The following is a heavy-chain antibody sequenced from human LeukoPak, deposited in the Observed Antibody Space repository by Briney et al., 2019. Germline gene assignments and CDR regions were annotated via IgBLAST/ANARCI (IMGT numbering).Heavy chain of an antibody. Sequence: ASVKVSCKASGYTFTSYGISWVRQAPGQGLEWMGWISAYNGNTNYAQKLQGRVTMTTDTSTSTAYMELRSLRSDDTAVYYCARDFGENYYGSRLDYWGQGTLVTVSS. CDR1: GYTFTSYG. V-gene: IGHV1-18*01. CDR3: ARDFGENYYGSRLDY. D-gene: IGHD3-10*01. CDR2: ISAYNGNT. J-gene: IGHJ4*02.